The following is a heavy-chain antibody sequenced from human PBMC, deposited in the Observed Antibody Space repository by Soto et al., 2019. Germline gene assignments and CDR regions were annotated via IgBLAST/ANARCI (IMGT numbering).Heavy chain of an antibody. CDR1: GFTFSSYA. D-gene: IGHD2-15*01. J-gene: IGHJ3*02. CDR2: ISGSGGST. CDR3: ATPNLEVVAATFYAFDI. V-gene: IGHV3-23*01. Sequence: EVQLLESGGGLVQPGGSLRLSCAASGFTFSSYAMSWVRQAPGKGLEWVSAISGSGGSTYYADSVKGRFTISRDNSKNTLYLQMNSLRAEDTAVYSCATPNLEVVAATFYAFDIWGQGTMVTVSS.